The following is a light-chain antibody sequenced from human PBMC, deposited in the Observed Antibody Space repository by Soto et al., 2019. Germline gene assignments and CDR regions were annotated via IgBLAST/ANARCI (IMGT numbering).Light chain of an antibody. CDR3: QQYGSSPHT. Sequence: EIVLTQSPCTLSLSPGERATLSCRASQSVSYSYLAWYQQKPGQAHRLLIYGASSRATGIPDRFSGSGSGTDFTLTISRLEPEDFAVYYCQQYGSSPHTFGGGTKVEIK. J-gene: IGKJ4*01. V-gene: IGKV3-20*01. CDR2: GAS. CDR1: QSVSYSY.